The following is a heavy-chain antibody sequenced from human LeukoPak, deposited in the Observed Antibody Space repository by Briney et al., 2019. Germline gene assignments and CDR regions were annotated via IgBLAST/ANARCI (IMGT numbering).Heavy chain of an antibody. J-gene: IGHJ1*01. D-gene: IGHD1-26*01. Sequence: SETLSLTCTVSRASVSSFFWSWIRQPPGKGLEWIGHIHYSGTTKYNPSLTSRITLSMDTSKSQVSLRLTSVTAADTAMYYCAASSYSWWEGFFHDWGQGTLVSVSS. V-gene: IGHV4-59*02. CDR3: AASSYSWWEGFFHD. CDR1: RASVSSFF. CDR2: IHYSGTT.